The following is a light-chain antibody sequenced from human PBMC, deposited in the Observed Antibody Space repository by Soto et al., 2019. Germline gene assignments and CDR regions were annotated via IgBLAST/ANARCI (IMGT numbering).Light chain of an antibody. CDR2: GAS. V-gene: IGKV3-15*01. CDR1: QSVSSN. CDR3: QQYNNWPPIT. Sequence: EIVMTQSPATLSVSPGERATLSCRASQSVSSNLAWYQQKPGQAPRLLIYGASARATGIPARFTGSGSGTEFTLTISSRQSEDFGVYYCQQYNNWPPITFGPGTKVDIK. J-gene: IGKJ3*01.